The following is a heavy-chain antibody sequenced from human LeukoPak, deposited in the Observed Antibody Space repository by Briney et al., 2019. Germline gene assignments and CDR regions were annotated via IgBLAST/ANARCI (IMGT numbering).Heavy chain of an antibody. CDR2: MSYDGSNR. V-gene: IGHV3-33*01. Sequence: GGSLRLSCAASGFTFNNYGMHWVRQAPGKGLEWVAVMSYDGSNRYYADSVKGRFTISRDNSKNTLFLQMDSLRAEDTAVYYCARDFEQASGNYWSLGFDPWGQGTLVTVSS. D-gene: IGHD1-26*01. CDR1: GFTFNNYG. J-gene: IGHJ5*02. CDR3: ARDFEQASGNYWSLGFDP.